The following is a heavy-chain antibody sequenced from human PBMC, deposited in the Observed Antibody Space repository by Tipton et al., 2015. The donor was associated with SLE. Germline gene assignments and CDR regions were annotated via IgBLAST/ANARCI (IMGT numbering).Heavy chain of an antibody. J-gene: IGHJ4*02. V-gene: IGHV3-23*03. Sequence: GSLRLSCVASGFPFSSFAMSWVRQAPGKGLECVSTIYIGGSTHYADTVKGRFTISRDNSKNTLYLDMNSLRAEDTALYYCARDLCDGGNCDSWGQGTLVTASS. CDR1: GFPFSSFA. D-gene: IGHD4-23*01. CDR2: IYIGGST. CDR3: ARDLCDGGNCDS.